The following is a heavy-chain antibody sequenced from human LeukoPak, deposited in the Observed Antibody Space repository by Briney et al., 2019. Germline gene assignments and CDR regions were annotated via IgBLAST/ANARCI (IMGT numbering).Heavy chain of an antibody. CDR1: GGAFSSYA. V-gene: IGHV1-69*06. D-gene: IGHD2-15*01. Sequence: ASVKVSCKASGGAFSSYAISWVRQAPGQGLEWMGGIIPIFGTANYAQKFQGRVTITADKSTSTAYMELSSLRSEDTAVYYCARAPWWGYFGYWGQGTLVTVSS. CDR3: ARAPWWGYFGY. J-gene: IGHJ4*02. CDR2: IIPIFGTA.